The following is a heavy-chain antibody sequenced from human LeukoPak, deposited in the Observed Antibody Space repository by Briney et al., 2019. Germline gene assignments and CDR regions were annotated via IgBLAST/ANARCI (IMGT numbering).Heavy chain of an antibody. CDR3: ARDIIPAYCSGGSCYGTMLINIDY. CDR2: ISSSGSTI. D-gene: IGHD2-15*01. Sequence: GGSLRLSCAASGFAFSSYEMNWVRQAPGKGLEWVSYISSSGSTIYYADSVKGRFTISRDNAKNSLYLQMNSLRAEDTAVYYCARDIIPAYCSGGSCYGTMLINIDYWGQGTLVTVSS. CDR1: GFAFSSYE. J-gene: IGHJ4*02. V-gene: IGHV3-48*03.